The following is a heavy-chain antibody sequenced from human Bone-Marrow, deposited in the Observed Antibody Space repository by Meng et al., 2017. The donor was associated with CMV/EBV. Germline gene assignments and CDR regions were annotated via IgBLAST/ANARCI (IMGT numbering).Heavy chain of an antibody. CDR2: INSDGSST. D-gene: IGHD6-19*01. V-gene: IGHV3-74*01. CDR1: GFTFSSYW. Sequence: GQWVGSGGGLCKPWGSRRLSCAAFGFTFSSYWMHWGRQAPGKGLVWVSRINSDGSSTSYADSVKGRFTISRDNAKNTLYLQMNSLRAEDTAVYYCARDGGVAEGYWGQGTLVTVSS. J-gene: IGHJ4*02. CDR3: ARDGGVAEGY.